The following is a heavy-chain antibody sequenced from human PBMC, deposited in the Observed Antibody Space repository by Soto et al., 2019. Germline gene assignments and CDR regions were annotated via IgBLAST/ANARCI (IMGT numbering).Heavy chain of an antibody. D-gene: IGHD3-10*01. CDR2: ISGSGDRT. V-gene: IGHV3-23*01. Sequence: EVQLLESGGGLVQPGGSLRLSCAASGFAFNTYAMDWVRQAPGKGLEWVSSISGSGDRTYYADSVKGRFTISRDNSENTLYLEMNSLRAEDTAVYYCANSDRGGSGNSHFGGQGTLVTVSS. CDR1: GFAFNTYA. J-gene: IGHJ4*02. CDR3: ANSDRGGSGNSHF.